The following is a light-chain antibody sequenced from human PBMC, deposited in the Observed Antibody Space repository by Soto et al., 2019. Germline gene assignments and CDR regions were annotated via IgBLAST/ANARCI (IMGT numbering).Light chain of an antibody. CDR1: QSVSNNY. Sequence: EIVLTQSPGTLSLSPGERATLSCRASQSVSNNYLAWYQQKPGQAPRLLIYGASTRAADIEGRFSGSWSGTDFTLTISRLESEDFTVYYCQQYGNSPPYTFGQGTKLEIK. J-gene: IGKJ2*01. CDR3: QQYGNSPPYT. V-gene: IGKV3-20*01. CDR2: GAS.